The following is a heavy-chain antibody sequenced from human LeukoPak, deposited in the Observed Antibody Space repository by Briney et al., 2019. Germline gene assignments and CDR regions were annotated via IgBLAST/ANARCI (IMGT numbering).Heavy chain of an antibody. CDR2: IRGSGTVT. V-gene: IGHV3-23*01. CDR3: AKSLDYDGGVLWALPQY. CDR1: EFTFTSYA. J-gene: IGHJ4*02. Sequence: PGGSLRLSCAASEFTFTSYAMSWVRQPPGKGLEWVSVIRGSGTVTYFADSVKGRFTVSRDNSKNTLYLQMSSLRAEDTAIYYCAKSLDYDGGVLWALPQYWGQGTLVTVSS. D-gene: IGHD3-22*01.